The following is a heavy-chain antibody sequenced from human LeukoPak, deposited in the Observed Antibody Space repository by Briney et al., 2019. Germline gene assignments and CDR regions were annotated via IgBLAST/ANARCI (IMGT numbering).Heavy chain of an antibody. V-gene: IGHV1-69*05. CDR3: ARSPQLAARPGDYYYYMDV. D-gene: IGHD6-6*01. Sequence: ASVKVSFKASVGTFSSYAISWVRQAPGQGLEWMGGIIPIFGTANYAQKSQGRATIDTDESTTTAYMELSSLRSDDTAVYYCARSPQLAARPGDYYYYMDVWGKGNTVTVSS. CDR1: VGTFSSYA. CDR2: IIPIFGTA. J-gene: IGHJ6*03.